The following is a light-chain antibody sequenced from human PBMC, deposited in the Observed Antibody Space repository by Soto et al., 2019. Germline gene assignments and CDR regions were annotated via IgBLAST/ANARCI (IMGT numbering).Light chain of an antibody. V-gene: IGLV3-21*04. CDR3: QVWDSSSDLVV. Sequence: SYELTQPPSVSVAPGKTARITCGGNNIGSKSVHWYQQKPGQAPVLVIYYDSDRPSGIPERFSGSNSGNTATLTISRVEAGDAAGYYCQVWDSSSDLVVFGGGTKVTVL. J-gene: IGLJ2*01. CDR1: NIGSKS. CDR2: YDS.